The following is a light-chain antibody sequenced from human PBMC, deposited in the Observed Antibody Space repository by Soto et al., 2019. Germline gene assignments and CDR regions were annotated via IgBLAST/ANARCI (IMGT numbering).Light chain of an antibody. Sequence: DIQMTQSPSSLSASVGDTVTITCRASQSISTYLNWYQQIPGKAPQLLIYAASSLQTGVPSTFIGSGSGTDFILPISSLKPEDFETYSGQKIDSTPRTFGQGTKVEIK. V-gene: IGKV1-39*01. CDR2: AAS. J-gene: IGKJ1*01. CDR1: QSISTY. CDR3: QKIDSTPRT.